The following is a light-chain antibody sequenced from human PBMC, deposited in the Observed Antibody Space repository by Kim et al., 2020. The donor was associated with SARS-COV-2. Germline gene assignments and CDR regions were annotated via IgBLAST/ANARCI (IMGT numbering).Light chain of an antibody. V-gene: IGKV1-5*03. Sequence: DIQMTQSPSTLSASVGDEVTITCRASQSISPWLAWYQQKPGKAPKLLIYKASSLESGVPSRFSGSGSGTEFTLTISSLQPDDFATYYCQQYYSYFYTFAQVTKLEI. CDR2: KAS. J-gene: IGKJ2*01. CDR3: QQYYSYFYT. CDR1: QSISPW.